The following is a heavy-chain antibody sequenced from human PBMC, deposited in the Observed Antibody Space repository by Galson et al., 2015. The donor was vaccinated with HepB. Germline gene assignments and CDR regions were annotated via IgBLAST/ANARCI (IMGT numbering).Heavy chain of an antibody. J-gene: IGHJ6*02. CDR2: IYRGNNT. D-gene: IGHD4-11*01. Sequence: SLRLSCAASRFTVSSNYMSWVRQAPGRGLEWVSVIYRGNNTYYADSVKGRFTISRDNSRNTLYLQMNSLRAEDTAVYYCARDQGDDYLNYYYYSGVDVWGQGTTVTVSS. V-gene: IGHV3-66*02. CDR1: RFTVSSNY. CDR3: ARDQGDDYLNYYYYSGVDV.